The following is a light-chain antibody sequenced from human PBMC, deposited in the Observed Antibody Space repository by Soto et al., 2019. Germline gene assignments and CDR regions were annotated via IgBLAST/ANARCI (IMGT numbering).Light chain of an antibody. V-gene: IGLV2-8*01. Sequence: QSALTQPPSASLSPGQSVTISCTGTSSDVGGYNYVSWYQQHPGKAPKVIIYEVSKRPSGVPDRFSGSKSGSTASLTVSGLQAEDEADYYCSSYAVTNIFVFGTGTKVTVL. CDR1: SSDVGGYNY. CDR2: EVS. CDR3: SSYAVTNIFV. J-gene: IGLJ1*01.